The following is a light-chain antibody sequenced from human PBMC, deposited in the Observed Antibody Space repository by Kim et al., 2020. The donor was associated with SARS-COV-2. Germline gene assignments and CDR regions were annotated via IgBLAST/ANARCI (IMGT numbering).Light chain of an antibody. CDR2: EVS. CDR3: SSYTSSSTSYVV. J-gene: IGLJ2*01. CDR1: SSDVGSYNR. Sequence: SVTISCTGTSSDVGSYNRVSWYQQPPGTAPKLMIYEVSNRPSGVPDRFSGSKSGNTASLTISGLQAEDEADYYCSSYTSSSTSYVVFGGGTKVTVL. V-gene: IGLV2-18*02.